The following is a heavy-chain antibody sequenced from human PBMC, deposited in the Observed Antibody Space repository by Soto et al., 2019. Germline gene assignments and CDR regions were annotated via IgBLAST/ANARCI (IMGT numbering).Heavy chain of an antibody. CDR3: ARCGYDSNYYYYYMDV. D-gene: IGHD5-12*01. V-gene: IGHV3-11*01. Sequence: GGSLRLSCAASGFTFSDYYMSWIRQASGKGLEWVSYISSSGSTIYYADSVKGRFTISRDNAKNSLYLQMNSLRAEDTAVYYCARCGYDSNYYYYYMDVWGKGTTVTVSS. CDR1: GFTFSDYY. J-gene: IGHJ6*03. CDR2: ISSSGSTI.